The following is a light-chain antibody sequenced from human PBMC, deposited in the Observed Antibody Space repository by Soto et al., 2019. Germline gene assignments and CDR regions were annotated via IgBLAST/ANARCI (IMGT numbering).Light chain of an antibody. J-gene: IGKJ4*01. V-gene: IGKV3-15*01. CDR2: GPS. CDR3: QQYNNWPLT. CDR1: QSVSSN. Sequence: EIVMTQSPATLSVSPGERATLSCRASQSVSSNLAWYQQKPGQAPRLLTYGPSTRATGVPARFSGSGSGTECTLTISSLQSEDFAVYFCQQYNNWPLTFGGGTRVDIK.